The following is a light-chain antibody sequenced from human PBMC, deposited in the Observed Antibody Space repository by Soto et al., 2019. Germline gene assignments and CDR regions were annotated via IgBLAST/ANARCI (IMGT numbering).Light chain of an antibody. Sequence: DIQLTQSPSTLSASIGDRVTNTCRASQSFSSWLAWYQQKPGKAPKLLIYKTSSLESGVPSRFSGSASGTEFTLTISSRQPDDFANYYCEQYSSPPWTFGQGTEVEIK. CDR2: KTS. V-gene: IGKV1-5*03. CDR3: EQYSSPPWT. J-gene: IGKJ1*01. CDR1: QSFSSW.